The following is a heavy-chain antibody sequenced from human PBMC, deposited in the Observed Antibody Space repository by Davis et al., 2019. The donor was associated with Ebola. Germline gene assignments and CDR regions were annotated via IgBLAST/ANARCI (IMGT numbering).Heavy chain of an antibody. D-gene: IGHD6-6*01. V-gene: IGHV4-59*01. Sequence: MPSETLSLTCTVSGGSISSYYWSWIRQPPGKGLEWIGYIYYSGSTNYNPSLKSRVTISVDTSKNQFSLKLSSVTAADTAVYYCARSFAAARPNFDYWGQGTLVTVSS. CDR2: IYYSGST. CDR3: ARSFAAARPNFDY. J-gene: IGHJ4*02. CDR1: GGSISSYY.